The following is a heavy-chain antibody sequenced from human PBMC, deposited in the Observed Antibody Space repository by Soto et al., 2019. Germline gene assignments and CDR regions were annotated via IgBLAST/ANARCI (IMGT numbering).Heavy chain of an antibody. CDR1: GYTFTSYA. J-gene: IGHJ6*02. V-gene: IGHV1-3*01. CDR2: INAGNGNT. D-gene: IGHD3-9*01. Sequence: ASVKVSCKASGYTFTSYAMHWVRQAPGQRLEWMGWINAGNGNTKYSQKFQGRVTITRDTSASTAYMELSSLRSEDTAVYYCARDYPDDILTGYPYYYGMDVWGQGTTVTVS. CDR3: ARDYPDDILTGYPYYYGMDV.